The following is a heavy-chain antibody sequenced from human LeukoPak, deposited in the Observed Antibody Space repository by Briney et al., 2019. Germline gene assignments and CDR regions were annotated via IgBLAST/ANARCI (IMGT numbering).Heavy chain of an antibody. CDR2: ISGTDDNT. D-gene: IGHD3-16*01. V-gene: IGHV3-23*01. J-gene: IGHJ4*02. CDR3: ANHPGGSFDY. CDR1: GFSVSGKF. Sequence: PGGSLRLSCAASGFSVSGKFMSWVRQAPGKGLEWVSGISGTDDNTYYADSVKGRFTIFRDNSKDILYLYMSSLRAEDTAMYYCANHPGGSFDYWGQGTLVAVSS.